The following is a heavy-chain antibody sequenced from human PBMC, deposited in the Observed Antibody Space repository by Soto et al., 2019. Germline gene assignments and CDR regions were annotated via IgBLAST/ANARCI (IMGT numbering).Heavy chain of an antibody. Sequence: GGSLRLSCAASGFTFSSYSMNWVRQAPGKGLKWVSSISSSSSYIYYADSVKGRFTISRDNAKNSLYLQMNSLRAEDTAVYYCARGESSAAHDYWGQGTLVTVSS. CDR2: ISSSSSYI. D-gene: IGHD2-2*01. CDR3: ARGESSAAHDY. CDR1: GFTFSSYS. V-gene: IGHV3-21*01. J-gene: IGHJ4*02.